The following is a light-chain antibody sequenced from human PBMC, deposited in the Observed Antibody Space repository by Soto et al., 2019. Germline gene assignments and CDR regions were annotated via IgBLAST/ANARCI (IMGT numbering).Light chain of an antibody. CDR2: STS. Sequence: QSVLSQPPSASGTPGQRVTISCSGSSSNIGSFTVSWYQQRPGRAPILLIYSTSQRSSGVPDRFSGSTSGTPASLAISGLQSEDEAEYYCAARDDSLNGPYVFGTGTNVTVL. V-gene: IGLV1-44*01. J-gene: IGLJ1*01. CDR1: SSNIGSFT. CDR3: AARDDSLNGPYV.